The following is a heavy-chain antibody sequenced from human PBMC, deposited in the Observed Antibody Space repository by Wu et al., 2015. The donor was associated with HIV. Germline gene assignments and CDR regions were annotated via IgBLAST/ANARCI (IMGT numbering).Heavy chain of an antibody. J-gene: IGHJ1*01. D-gene: IGHD2-2*01. CDR3: ASSPRDVWSVGLQH. Sequence: QVQLVQSAAEVKKPGDSVTVSCKTSGYRFTSYGITWVRQAPGQGLEWMGWISTYNGDTNFAQKFQGRLTMTTATSSSTAYMGLSSLTSGDTAIYYCASSPRDVWSVGLQHWGQGTIVTVYS. CDR1: GYRFTSYG. V-gene: IGHV1-18*01. CDR2: ISTYNGDT.